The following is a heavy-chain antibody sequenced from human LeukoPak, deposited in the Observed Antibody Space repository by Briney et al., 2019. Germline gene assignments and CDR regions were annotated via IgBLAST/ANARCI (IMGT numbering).Heavy chain of an antibody. Sequence: SETLSLTCSVSIGSISSSKWWCWVRQSPVKGLEWIGEIYLYGTTNYNPSFTSRVTMSVDRSRNQFSLKLTSVTAADTAVYYCARQKWEQQGRDYYFNGLDVWGPGTTVIVS. D-gene: IGHD1/OR15-1a*01. CDR2: IYLYGTT. J-gene: IGHJ6*02. CDR1: IGSISSSKW. CDR3: ARQKWEQQGRDYYFNGLDV. V-gene: IGHV4-4*02.